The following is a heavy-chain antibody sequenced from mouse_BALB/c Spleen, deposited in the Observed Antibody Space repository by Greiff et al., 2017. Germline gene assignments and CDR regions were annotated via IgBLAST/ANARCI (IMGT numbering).Heavy chain of an antibody. CDR2: INSNGGST. V-gene: IGHV5-6-3*01. Sequence: EVQGVESGGGLVQPGGSLKLSCAASGFTFSSYGMSWVRQTPDKRLELVATINSNGGSTYYPDSVKGRFTISRDNAKNTLYLQMSSLKSEDTAMYYCARDRRSFDYWGQGTTLTVSS. CDR1: GFTFSSYG. CDR3: ARDRRSFDY. J-gene: IGHJ2*01.